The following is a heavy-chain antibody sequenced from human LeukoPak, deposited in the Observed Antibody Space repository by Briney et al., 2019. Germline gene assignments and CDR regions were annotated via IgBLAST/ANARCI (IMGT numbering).Heavy chain of an antibody. V-gene: IGHV3-30*03. CDR3: ARNFDS. Sequence: GRSLRLSCAASGFTFSSYGMHWVRQAPGKGLEWVAVISYDGSNKYYADSVKGRFTISRDNSKNTLYLQMNSLRVEDTAIYYCARNFDSWGQGTLVTVSS. J-gene: IGHJ4*02. CDR2: ISYDGSNK. CDR1: GFTFSSYG.